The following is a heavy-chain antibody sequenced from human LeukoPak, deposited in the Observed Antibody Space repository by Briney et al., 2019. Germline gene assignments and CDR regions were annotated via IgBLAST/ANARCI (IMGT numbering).Heavy chain of an antibody. D-gene: IGHD4-17*01. V-gene: IGHV3-74*01. CDR2: INRDGRST. Sequence: GGSLRLSCAASGFTFSNYWMHWVRQAPGKGLVWVSRINRDGRSTNYADSVKGRFTISRDNAKNTVFLQMNSLRAEGTAVYYCALPLRDGDFYFDYWGQGALVTVSS. CDR3: ALPLRDGDFYFDY. J-gene: IGHJ4*02. CDR1: GFTFSNYW.